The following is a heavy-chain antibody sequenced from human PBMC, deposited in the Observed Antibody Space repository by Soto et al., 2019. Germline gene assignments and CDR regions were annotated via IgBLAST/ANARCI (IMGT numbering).Heavy chain of an antibody. D-gene: IGHD1-1*01. CDR1: GGSISTVGHY. CDR2: IYHTGST. Sequence: TLSLTCSVSGGSISTVGHYWTWIGQPPGKGLEWIGSIYHTGSTYYSKSLRSRLTMSVDTSKSQFSLRLSSVTAADTAVYYCARATGTLRSRNCDYWGQGSLVTVSS. V-gene: IGHV4-31*03. CDR3: ARATGTLRSRNCDY. J-gene: IGHJ4*02.